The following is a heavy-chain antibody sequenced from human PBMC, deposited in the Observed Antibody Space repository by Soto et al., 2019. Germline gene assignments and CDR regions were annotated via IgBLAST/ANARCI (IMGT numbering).Heavy chain of an antibody. CDR2: IYYSGST. Sequence: PSETLSLTCTVSGGSISSGDYYWSWIRQPPGKGLEWIGYIYYSGSTYYNPSLKSRVTISVDTSKNQFSLKLSSVTAADTAVYYCARDPITIFGVVPYYFDYWGQGTLVTVSS. J-gene: IGHJ4*02. V-gene: IGHV4-30-4*01. D-gene: IGHD3-3*01. CDR3: ARDPITIFGVVPYYFDY. CDR1: GGSISSGDYY.